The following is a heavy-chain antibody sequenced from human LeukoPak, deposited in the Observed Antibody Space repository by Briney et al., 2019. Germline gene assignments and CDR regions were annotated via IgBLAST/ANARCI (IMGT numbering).Heavy chain of an antibody. CDR3: AKGGPYCSGGSCLSYFDS. CDR1: GFTFSGYG. V-gene: IGHV3-30*18. Sequence: PGRSLRLSCVASGFTFSGYGMHWVRQAPGKGLDGVAVISYDGSNKYYADSVKGRFTISRDNSKNTLYLQVNSLRAEDTAVYYCAKGGPYCSGGSCLSYFDSWGQGILVTVSS. J-gene: IGHJ4*02. D-gene: IGHD2-15*01. CDR2: ISYDGSNK.